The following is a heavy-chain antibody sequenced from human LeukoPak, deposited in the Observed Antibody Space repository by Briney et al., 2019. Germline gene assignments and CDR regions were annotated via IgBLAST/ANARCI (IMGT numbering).Heavy chain of an antibody. CDR3: AKSPFDI. Sequence: GGSLRLSCAPSAFTISNYHMNWVRQAPGKGLEWISYISDTTSSISYAGSVKGRFTISRDNGKSSLFLQMNSLRPEDTAVYYCAKSPFDIWGQGTMVTVSS. V-gene: IGHV3-48*01. CDR2: ISDTTSSI. J-gene: IGHJ3*02. CDR1: AFTISNYH.